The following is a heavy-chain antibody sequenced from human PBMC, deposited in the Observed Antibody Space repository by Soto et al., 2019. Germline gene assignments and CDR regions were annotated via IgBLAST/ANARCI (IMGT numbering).Heavy chain of an antibody. V-gene: IGHV4-59*08. CDR3: ARRDLRSAAGTEKWYYFAY. CDR2: IYYSGST. D-gene: IGHD6-13*01. J-gene: IGHJ4*02. CDR1: GGSISSYY. Sequence: SETLSLTCTVSGGSISSYYWSWIRQPPGKGLEWIGYIYYSGSTNYNPSLKSRVTISVDTSKNQFSLKLSSVTAADTAVYYCARRDLRSAAGTEKWYYFAYWGQGTLVTVSS.